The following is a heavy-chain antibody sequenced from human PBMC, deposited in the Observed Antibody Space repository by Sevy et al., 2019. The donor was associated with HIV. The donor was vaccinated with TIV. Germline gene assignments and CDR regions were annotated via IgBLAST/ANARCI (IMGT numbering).Heavy chain of an antibody. J-gene: IGHJ5*02. Sequence: GGFLRLSCGASGFSFRTSGLHWVRQAPGKGLEWVAVIAHDGTNKYYGDSVKGRFTISRDNSKSTLFLQMNNLRADDTAVYYYANQKFWPNGFDPWGQGTLVTVSS. CDR2: IAHDGTNK. V-gene: IGHV3-30*18. CDR1: GFSFRTSG. CDR3: ANQKFWPNGFDP.